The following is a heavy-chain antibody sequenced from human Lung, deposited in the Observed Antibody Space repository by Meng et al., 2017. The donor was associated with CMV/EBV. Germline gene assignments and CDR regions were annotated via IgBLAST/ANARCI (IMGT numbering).Heavy chain of an antibody. J-gene: IGHJ6*02. Sequence: GGSLRPXCEPSGFTSSSYSMNWVRQAPGKGLEWFSSISSSSSYIYSADSVKGRFTISRDNAKNSLYLQMNSLRAEDTAVYYCARAYYYDISGYYIAPNYYYYGMDVWXQGTXVTVSS. CDR3: ARAYYYDISGYYIAPNYYYYGMDV. D-gene: IGHD3-22*01. CDR1: GFTSSSYS. V-gene: IGHV3-21*01. CDR2: ISSSSSYI.